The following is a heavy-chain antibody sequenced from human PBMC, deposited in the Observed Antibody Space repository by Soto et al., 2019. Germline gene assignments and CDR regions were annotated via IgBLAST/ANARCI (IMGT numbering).Heavy chain of an antibody. CDR3: ARANYDFWSGLVHGMDV. D-gene: IGHD3-3*01. CDR2: IYYSGST. CDR1: GGSISSGGYY. V-gene: IGHV4-31*03. Sequence: SETLSLTCTVSGGSISSGGYYWSWIRQHPGKGLEWIGYIYYSGSTYYNPSLKSRVTISVDTSKNQFSLKLSSVTAADTAVYYCARANYDFWSGLVHGMDVWGQGTTVTVSS. J-gene: IGHJ6*02.